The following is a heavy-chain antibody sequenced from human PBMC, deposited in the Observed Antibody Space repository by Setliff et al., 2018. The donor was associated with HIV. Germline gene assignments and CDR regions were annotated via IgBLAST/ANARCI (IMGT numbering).Heavy chain of an antibody. CDR2: IYYSGST. CDR1: GGSISSYY. CDR3: ARSPPTTFWSGYTYYYYMDV. J-gene: IGHJ6*03. D-gene: IGHD3-3*01. V-gene: IGHV4-59*01. Sequence: SETLSLTCTVSGGSISSYYWSWIRQPPGKGREWIGYIYYSGSTNYNPSLKSRVTISVDTSKNQFSLKLNSVAAADTAVYYCARSPPTTFWSGYTYYYYMDVCGKGTTVTVS.